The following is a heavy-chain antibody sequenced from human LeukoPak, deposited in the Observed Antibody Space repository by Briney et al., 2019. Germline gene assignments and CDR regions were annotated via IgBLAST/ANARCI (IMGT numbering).Heavy chain of an antibody. J-gene: IGHJ6*02. CDR2: INPSRGST. D-gene: IGHD3-3*01. CDR3: ARGEWLSPLFTYYYYYYMDV. Sequence: ASVKVSCKASGYIFTSYYLHWVRQAPGQALEWMAMINPSRGSTTYAEKFQGRVTMTRDTSTTTVYVELSSLTSEDTAVYYCARGEWLSPLFTYYYYYYMDVWGQGTTVTVSS. CDR1: GYIFTSYY. V-gene: IGHV1-46*01.